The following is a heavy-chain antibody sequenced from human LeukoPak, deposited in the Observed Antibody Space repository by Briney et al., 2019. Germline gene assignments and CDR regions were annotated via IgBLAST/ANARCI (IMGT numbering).Heavy chain of an antibody. J-gene: IGHJ4*02. CDR3: ARDPTVAEAW. D-gene: IGHD6-13*01. V-gene: IGHV3-21*01. CDR1: GFTLSSYS. Sequence: GGSLRLSCAASGFTLSSYSMNWVRQAPGKGLEWVSSISSGSSYIYYADSVEGRFTISRDNARNSLYLQMNSLRAEDTAVYYCARDPTVAEAWWGQGTLVTVSS. CDR2: ISSGSSYI.